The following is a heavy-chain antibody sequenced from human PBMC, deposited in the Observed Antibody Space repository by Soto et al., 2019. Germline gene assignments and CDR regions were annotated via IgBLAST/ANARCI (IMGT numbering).Heavy chain of an antibody. J-gene: IGHJ6*02. CDR3: ARDLGYSGYDPAVPYYYYYGMDV. D-gene: IGHD5-12*01. V-gene: IGHV3-30-3*01. CDR1: GFTFSSYA. Sequence: QVQLVESGGGVVQPGRSLRLSCAASGFTFSSYAMHWVRQAPGKGLEWVAVISYDGSNKYYADSVKGRFTISRDNSKNTLYLQMNRLRAEDTAVYYCARDLGYSGYDPAVPYYYYYGMDVWGQGTTVTVSS. CDR2: ISYDGSNK.